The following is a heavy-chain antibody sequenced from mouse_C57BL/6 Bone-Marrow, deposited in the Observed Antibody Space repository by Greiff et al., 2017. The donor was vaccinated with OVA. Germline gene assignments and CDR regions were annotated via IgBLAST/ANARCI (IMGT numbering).Heavy chain of an antibody. D-gene: IGHD1-1*01. CDR2: IYPGSGSP. Sequence: VQLQQPGAELVKPGASVKMSCKASGYTFTSYWITWVKQRPGQGLEWIGDIYPGSGSPNYNEKLKSKATLTVDTSSSTAYMQLSSLTSEDSAVYYCARERFITTVVALYYFDYWGQGTTLTVSS. V-gene: IGHV1-55*01. J-gene: IGHJ2*01. CDR1: GYTFTSYW. CDR3: ARERFITTVVALYYFDY.